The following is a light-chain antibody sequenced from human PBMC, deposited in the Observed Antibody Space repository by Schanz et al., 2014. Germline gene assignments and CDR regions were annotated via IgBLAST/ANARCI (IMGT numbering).Light chain of an antibody. J-gene: IGLJ3*02. CDR2: DVS. Sequence: QSALTQPASVSGSPGQSITISCTGTSSDVGGYNYVSWYQQYPGKAPKVMIYDVSNRPSGVSNRFSGSKSGNTASLTISGLQAEDEADYYCCSYAGSTTYWLFGGGTKLTVL. CDR3: CSYAGSTTYWL. V-gene: IGLV2-14*01. CDR1: SSDVGGYNY.